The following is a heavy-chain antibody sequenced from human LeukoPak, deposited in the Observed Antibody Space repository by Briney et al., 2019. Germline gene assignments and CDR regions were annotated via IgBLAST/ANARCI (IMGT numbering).Heavy chain of an antibody. V-gene: IGHV3-48*01. Sequence: GGSLRLSCAASGFSFSNYSMNWVRQAPGKGLEWVSYISRSSTTIYYADSVKGRFIISRDNAKKSLYLQMSSLRPDDTAVYYCARGGAARPDYWGQGTLVTVSS. CDR1: GFSFSNYS. CDR3: ARGGAARPDY. D-gene: IGHD6-6*01. CDR2: ISRSSTTI. J-gene: IGHJ4*02.